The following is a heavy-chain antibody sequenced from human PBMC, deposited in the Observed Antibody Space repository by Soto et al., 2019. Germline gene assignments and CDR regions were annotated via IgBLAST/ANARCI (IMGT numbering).Heavy chain of an antibody. D-gene: IGHD3-22*01. J-gene: IGHJ5*02. CDR3: ARDLYYYDSRLNWFDP. Sequence: VKVSCKASGGTFSSYAISWVRQAPGQGLEWMGGIIPIFGTANYAQKFQGRVTITADESTSTAYMELSSLRSEDTAVYYCARDLYYYDSRLNWFDPWGQGTLVTVSS. CDR1: GGTFSSYA. V-gene: IGHV1-69*13. CDR2: IIPIFGTA.